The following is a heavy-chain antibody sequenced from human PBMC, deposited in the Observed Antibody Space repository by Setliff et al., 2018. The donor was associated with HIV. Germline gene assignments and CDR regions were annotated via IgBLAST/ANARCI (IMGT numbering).Heavy chain of an antibody. J-gene: IGHJ4*02. CDR1: GGSVGSGSYY. CDR2: IYYSGST. V-gene: IGHV4-61*01. D-gene: IGHD4-17*01. CDR3: ARDPPGYGDSKDY. Sequence: PSETLSLTCSVSGGSVGSGSYYWSWIRQSPGKGLEWLGYIYYSGSTTYNTSLRSRVTISIDTSKNQFSLNLRSVTAADTAVYYCARDPPGYGDSKDYWGQGKLVTVSS.